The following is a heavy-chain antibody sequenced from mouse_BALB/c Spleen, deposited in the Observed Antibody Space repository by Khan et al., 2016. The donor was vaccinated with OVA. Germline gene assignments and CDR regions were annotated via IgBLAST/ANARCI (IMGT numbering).Heavy chain of an antibody. CDR1: GYSITSDYA. CDR3: ASIYGGYFDY. D-gene: IGHD1-1*01. J-gene: IGHJ2*01. Sequence: VQLKESGPGLVKPSQSLYLSCTVSGYSITSDYAWYWIRKSPGNQLEWMGYISNSGNTKYNPTLKSRISITRDTSKNKFFLQLNSLTTEDTATYSCASIYGGYFDYWGQGTTLTVSS. CDR2: ISNSGNT. V-gene: IGHV3-2*02.